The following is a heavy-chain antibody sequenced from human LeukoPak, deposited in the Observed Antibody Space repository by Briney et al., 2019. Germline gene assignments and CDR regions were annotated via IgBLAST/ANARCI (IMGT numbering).Heavy chain of an antibody. J-gene: IGHJ6*02. CDR1: GFTFSSYA. D-gene: IGHD6-13*01. CDR3: AKPPEAIAAAGTRYYYYYGMDV. Sequence: GGSLRLSFAASGFTFSSYAMSWVRQAPGKGLEWVSAISGSGGSTYYADSVKGRFTISRDNSKSTLYLQMNSLRAEDTAVYYCAKPPEAIAAAGTRYYYYYGMDVWGQGTTVTVSS. V-gene: IGHV3-23*01. CDR2: ISGSGGST.